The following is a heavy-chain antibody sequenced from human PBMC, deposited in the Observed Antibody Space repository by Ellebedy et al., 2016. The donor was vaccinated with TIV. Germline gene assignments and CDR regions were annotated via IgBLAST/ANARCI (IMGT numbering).Heavy chain of an antibody. Sequence: GGSLRLXXAASGFTFDDYGMSWVRQAPGKGLEWVSGINWNGGSTGYADSVKGRFTISRDNAKNSLYLQMNSLRAEDTALYHCARAPPGQQQLVPHLDYWGQGTLVTVSS. CDR1: GFTFDDYG. V-gene: IGHV3-20*01. CDR3: ARAPPGQQQLVPHLDY. CDR2: INWNGGST. D-gene: IGHD6-13*01. J-gene: IGHJ4*02.